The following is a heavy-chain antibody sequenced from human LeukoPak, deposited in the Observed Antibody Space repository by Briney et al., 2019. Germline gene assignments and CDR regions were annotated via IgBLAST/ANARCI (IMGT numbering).Heavy chain of an antibody. CDR2: ISWNSGSV. V-gene: IGHV3-9*03. CDR1: GFTFDDYA. D-gene: IGHD3-3*01. J-gene: IGHJ1*01. Sequence: GGSLRLSCAASGFTFDDYAMHWVRQAPGKGLEWVSGISWNSGSVGYADSVKGRFTISRDNAKNSLYLQMNSLRAEDMALYYCAKDTEPRGTTYYDFWSGYYTSGYFQHWGQGTLVTVSS. CDR3: AKDTEPRGTTYYDFWSGYYTSGYFQH.